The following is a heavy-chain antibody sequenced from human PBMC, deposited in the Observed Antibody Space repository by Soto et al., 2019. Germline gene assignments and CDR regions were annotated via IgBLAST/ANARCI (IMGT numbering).Heavy chain of an antibody. V-gene: IGHV1-18*01. D-gene: IGHD2-8*02. CDR3: AATGGHYFGLDV. J-gene: IGHJ6*02. CDR1: DNTFTYYG. Sequence: ASVKVSCKSSDNTFTYYGINGVVQAPGQGLEWLGWISGYNANTKDAQKFQDRVTMTADTTTRTAYLEVRSLTSDDSGIYFCAATGGHYFGLDVWGQGTTVTVSS. CDR2: ISGYNANT.